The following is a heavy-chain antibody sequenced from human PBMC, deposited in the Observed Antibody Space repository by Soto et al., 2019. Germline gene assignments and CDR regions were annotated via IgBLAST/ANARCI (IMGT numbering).Heavy chain of an antibody. V-gene: IGHV4-39*01. Sequence: PSETLSLTCTVSGGSISSSSYYWGWIRQPPGKGLDCIGTIYYSGSTYYNPSLKSRITISLDTSKNQFSLKLTSVTAADTALYYCARDYFDSSDYTTNWFDPWGQGALVTVSS. CDR1: GGSISSSSYY. J-gene: IGHJ5*02. D-gene: IGHD3-22*01. CDR2: IYYSGST. CDR3: ARDYFDSSDYTTNWFDP.